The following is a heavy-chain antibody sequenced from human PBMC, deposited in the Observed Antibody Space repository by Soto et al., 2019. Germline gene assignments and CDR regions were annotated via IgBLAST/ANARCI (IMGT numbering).Heavy chain of an antibody. V-gene: IGHV3-21*01. CDR3: ARDDYGDYEPDY. CDR1: GFTFSSYS. Sequence: GGSLRLSCAASGFTFSSYSMNWVRQAPGKGLEWVSSISSSSSYIYYADSVKGRFTISRDNAKNSLYLQMNSLRAEDTAVYYCARDDYGDYEPDYWGQGTLVTVSS. CDR2: ISSSSSYI. D-gene: IGHD4-17*01. J-gene: IGHJ4*02.